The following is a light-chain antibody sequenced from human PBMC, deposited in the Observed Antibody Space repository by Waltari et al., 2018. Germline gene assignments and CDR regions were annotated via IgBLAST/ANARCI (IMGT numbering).Light chain of an antibody. V-gene: IGLV2-23*02. J-gene: IGLJ2*01. Sequence: QSALTQPASVSGSPGQSITITCTGTSSDVGNSNLVSWYQKHPGKAPKLMIYEVNKRPSGASNRFAGSKSGNTASLTISGLQAEDEADYYCSSYAGSNTYMIFGGGTKLTVL. CDR3: SSYAGSNTYMI. CDR1: SSDVGNSNL. CDR2: EVN.